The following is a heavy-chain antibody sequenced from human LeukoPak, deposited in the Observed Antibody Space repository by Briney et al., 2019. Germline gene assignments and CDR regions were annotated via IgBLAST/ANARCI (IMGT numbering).Heavy chain of an antibody. CDR2: INYRGST. CDR1: DDSITMYY. D-gene: IGHD3-16*01. CDR3: ATYKYDYVWGNQHFDY. V-gene: IGHV4-39*07. Sequence: SETLSLTCTVSDDSITMYYWTWIRQPPGKGLEYIGSINYRGSTYYNPSLKSRVTLSVDTSKNQFSLKLNSVTAADTAVYYCATYKYDYVWGNQHFDYWGQGTLVAVSS. J-gene: IGHJ4*02.